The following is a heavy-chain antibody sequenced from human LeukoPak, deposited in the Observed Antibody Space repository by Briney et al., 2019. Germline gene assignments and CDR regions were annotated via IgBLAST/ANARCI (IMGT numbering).Heavy chain of an antibody. Sequence: SETLSLTCTVSGGSISSHYWSWIRQPPEKGLEWIGYIYYSGTTNYNPSLKSRVTISVDTSKNQFSLKLSSVTAADTAVYYCARGVYIAAAQYGYWGQGTLVTVSS. CDR2: IYYSGTT. CDR3: ARGVYIAAAQYGY. D-gene: IGHD6-13*01. CDR1: GGSISSHY. J-gene: IGHJ4*02. V-gene: IGHV4-59*11.